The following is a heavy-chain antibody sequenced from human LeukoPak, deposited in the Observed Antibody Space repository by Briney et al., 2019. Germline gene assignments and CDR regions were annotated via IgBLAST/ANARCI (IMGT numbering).Heavy chain of an antibody. CDR1: GFTFSSYA. V-gene: IGHV3-23*01. CDR2: ISGSGGST. CDR3: ATAGISIVGATRLLDY. Sequence: GGSLRLSCAASGFTFSSYAMSWVRQAPGKGLEWVSAISGSGGSTYCADSVKGRFTISRDNSKNTLYLQMNSLRAEDTAVYYCATAGISIVGATRLLDYWGQGTLVTVSS. J-gene: IGHJ4*02. D-gene: IGHD1-26*01.